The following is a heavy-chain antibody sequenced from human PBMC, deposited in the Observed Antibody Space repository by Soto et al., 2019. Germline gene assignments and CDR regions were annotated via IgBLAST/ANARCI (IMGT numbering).Heavy chain of an antibody. V-gene: IGHV4-39*01. CDR2: IYYSGST. CDR1: GGSISSSSYY. CDR3: ASDYVHAFDI. Sequence: SETLSLTCTVSGGSISSSSYYWGWIRQPPGKGLEWIGSIYYSGSTYYNPSLKSRVTISVDTSKNQFSLKLSSVTAADTAVYYCASDYVHAFDIWGQGTMVTVSS. J-gene: IGHJ3*02. D-gene: IGHD4-17*01.